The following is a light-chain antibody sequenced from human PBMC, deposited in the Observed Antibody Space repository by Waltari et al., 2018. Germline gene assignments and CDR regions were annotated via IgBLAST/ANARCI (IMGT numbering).Light chain of an antibody. CDR1: QSVGNK. Sequence: ETVMTQSPATLSVSPGERVTFSCRASQSVGNKLAWYQQKPGQAPRLLIDGASTRATGIPARFSGSGSGREFTLTISSLQSEDFAVYYCQQSDNWPPLFTFDPGTKVDIK. CDR2: GAS. J-gene: IGKJ3*01. V-gene: IGKV3-15*01. CDR3: QQSDNWPPLFT.